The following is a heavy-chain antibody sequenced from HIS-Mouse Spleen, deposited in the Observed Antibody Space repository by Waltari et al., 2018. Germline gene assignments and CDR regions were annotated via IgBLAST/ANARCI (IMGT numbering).Heavy chain of an antibody. CDR2: YYSGST. CDR3: ARASRDLLLPRYFDL. J-gene: IGHJ2*01. V-gene: IGHV4-59*01. CDR1: GGSIRSYY. Sequence: QVQLQESGPGLVKPSETLSLPCPVSGGSIRSYYWSWIRQPPGKGLEWIGYYSGSTNYNPSLKSRVTISVDTSKNQFSLKLSSVTAADTAVYYCARASRDLLLPRYFDLWGRGTLVTVSS.